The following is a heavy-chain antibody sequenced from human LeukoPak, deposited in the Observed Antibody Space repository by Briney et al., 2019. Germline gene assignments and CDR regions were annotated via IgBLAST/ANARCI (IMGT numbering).Heavy chain of an antibody. J-gene: IGHJ4*02. CDR1: GFTFSSYG. CDR2: ISYDGSNK. CDR3: AKKTEITMVRGVIWGGYFVY. V-gene: IGHV3-30*18. D-gene: IGHD3-10*01. Sequence: GGSLRLSCAASGFTFSSYGMHWVRQAPGKGLEWVAVISYDGSNKYYADSVKGRFTISRDNSKNTLYLQMNSLRAEDTAVYYCAKKTEITMVRGVIWGGYFVYWGQGTLVTVSS.